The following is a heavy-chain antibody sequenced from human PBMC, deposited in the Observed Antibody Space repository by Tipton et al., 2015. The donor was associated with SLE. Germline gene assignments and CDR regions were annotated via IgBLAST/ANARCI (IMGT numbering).Heavy chain of an antibody. CDR2: IYSGGST. CDR1: GFTVSSNY. D-gene: IGHD6-13*01. CDR3: ARGTSNTWYAADY. V-gene: IGHV3-53*05. Sequence: SLRLSCAASGFTVSSNYMTWVRQTPGKGLEWVSVIYSGGSTHYADSVKGRFTISRDSSKNTVSLQMSSLRIEDTAVYYCARGTSNTWYAADYWGQGTLVTVSS. J-gene: IGHJ4*02.